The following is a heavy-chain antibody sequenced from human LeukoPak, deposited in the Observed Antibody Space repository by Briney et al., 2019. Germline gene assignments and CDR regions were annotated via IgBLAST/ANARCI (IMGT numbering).Heavy chain of an antibody. CDR2: IYYSGST. V-gene: IGHV4-61*01. Sequence: KASETLSLTCTVSGGSISSGSYYWSWIRQPPGKGLEWIGYIYYSGSTSYNPSLKSRVTISVDTSKNQISLKVRSVTAADTAVYYCARTTEDCSSTSCYQYWFDPWGQGTLVTVSS. J-gene: IGHJ5*02. D-gene: IGHD2-2*01. CDR3: ARTTEDCSSTSCYQYWFDP. CDR1: GGSISSGSYY.